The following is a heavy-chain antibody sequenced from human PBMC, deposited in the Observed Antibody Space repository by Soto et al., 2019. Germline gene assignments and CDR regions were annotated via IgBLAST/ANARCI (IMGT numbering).Heavy chain of an antibody. D-gene: IGHD2-21*01. Sequence: SETLSLTCSVSGAALNSGNYYWSWIRQVPGKGLEWIGHIYVTGAVDYNPSLRDRITISQDTSERQFSLNLRLVTAADTAVYYCARLRIATNNYKWFDPWGQGTLVXV. V-gene: IGHV4-31*03. J-gene: IGHJ5*02. CDR2: IYVTGAV. CDR3: ARLRIATNNYKWFDP. CDR1: GAALNSGNYY.